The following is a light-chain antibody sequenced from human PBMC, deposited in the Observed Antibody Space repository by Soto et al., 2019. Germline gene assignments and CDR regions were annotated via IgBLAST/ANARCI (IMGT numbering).Light chain of an antibody. V-gene: IGKV3-20*01. J-gene: IGKJ1*01. CDR1: QTVRNNY. CDR2: DAS. Sequence: EFVLTQSPGTLSLSPGERATLSCRASQTVRNNYLAWYQQKPGQAPRLLIYDASSRATGIPDRFSGSGSGTDFTLTISRLEPEDLAVYYCQQYSSSRTFGQGTKVDIK. CDR3: QQYSSSRT.